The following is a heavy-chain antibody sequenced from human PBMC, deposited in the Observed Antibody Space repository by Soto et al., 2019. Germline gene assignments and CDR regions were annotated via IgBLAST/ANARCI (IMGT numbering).Heavy chain of an antibody. CDR2: INADGGST. V-gene: IGHV3-74*01. D-gene: IGHD3-9*01. J-gene: IGHJ4*02. CDR3: IKVLTRGVGVPRFYFDS. CDR1: GFTFSNDW. Sequence: PRLSCAASGFTFSNDWMHWVRQAPGKGLEWVSRINADGGSTHYADSVRGRFTISRDNAKNTLFLQLNSLRVEDTAIYYCIKVLTRGVGVPRFYFDSWGQGTLVTVSS.